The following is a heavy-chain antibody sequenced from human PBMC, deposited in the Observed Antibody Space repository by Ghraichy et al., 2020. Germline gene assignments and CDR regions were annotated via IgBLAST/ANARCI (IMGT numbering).Heavy chain of an antibody. D-gene: IGHD6-19*01. J-gene: IGHJ4*02. CDR3: ARGRPEAGYSSGWYAGY. V-gene: IGHV3-21*01. Sequence: GGSLRLSCAASGFTFSSSSMNWVRQAPGKGLEWVSSISSSSSYIYYADSVKGRFTISRDNAKNSLYLQMNSLRAEDTAVYYCARGRPEAGYSSGWYAGYWGQGTPFTVSS. CDR2: ISSSSSYI. CDR1: GFTFSSSS.